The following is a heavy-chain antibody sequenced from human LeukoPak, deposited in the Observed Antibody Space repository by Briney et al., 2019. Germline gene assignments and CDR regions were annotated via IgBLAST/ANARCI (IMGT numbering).Heavy chain of an antibody. Sequence: GGSLRLSCAASGFTVSSNYMSWVRQAPGKGLEWVSVIYSGDNTYYADSVKGRFTITRDNSNNTLYLQMNSLRAEDTAVYYCARVLGSPYYYYMDVWGKGTTVTVSS. J-gene: IGHJ6*03. V-gene: IGHV3-66*01. CDR3: ARVLGSPYYYYMDV. CDR2: IYSGDNT. D-gene: IGHD3-10*01. CDR1: GFTVSSNY.